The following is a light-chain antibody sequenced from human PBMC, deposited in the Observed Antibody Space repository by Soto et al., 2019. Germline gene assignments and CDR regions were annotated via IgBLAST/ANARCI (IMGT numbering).Light chain of an antibody. CDR1: SSDVGGYNF. CDR2: EVS. CDR3: ASYAGSNIPVV. Sequence: QSVLTQPPSASGSPGQSVTISCTGTSSDVGGYNFVSWYQQHPGKAPKLMIYEVSKRPSGVTDRFSGSKSGNTASLTVSGLQADDEADYYCASYAGSNIPVVFGGGTKLTVL. V-gene: IGLV2-8*01. J-gene: IGLJ2*01.